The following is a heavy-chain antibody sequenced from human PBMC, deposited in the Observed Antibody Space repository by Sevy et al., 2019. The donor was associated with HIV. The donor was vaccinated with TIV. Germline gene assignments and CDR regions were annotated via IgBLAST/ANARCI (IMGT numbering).Heavy chain of an antibody. CDR3: ASAREYYEDSSGYLDY. J-gene: IGHJ4*02. CDR1: EYSLTKLS. D-gene: IGHD3-22*01. Sequence: ASVKVSCKVSEYSLTKLSMHWVRQAPGKGLEWMGRFDPEDGETIFAQKSQGRVTMTEDTSTDIAYMQLSSLRSEDTAVYYCASAREYYEDSSGYLDYWGQGTLVTVSS. V-gene: IGHV1-24*01. CDR2: FDPEDGET.